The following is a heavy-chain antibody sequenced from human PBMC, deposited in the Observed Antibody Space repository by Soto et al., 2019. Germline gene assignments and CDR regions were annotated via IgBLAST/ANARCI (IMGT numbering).Heavy chain of an antibody. J-gene: IGHJ6*02. CDR3: AGWNYESGLDV. CDR2: IYWDEDK. Sequence: QITLKESGPTLVRPTQTLTLTCSFSGFSLNTNGMGVGWIRQPPGKALEWLACIYWDEDKRSSPSLKTRLTVTTDTSNNEVVLTLTTLDPLDTGTYCCAGWNYESGLDVWGQGTTVTVSS. V-gene: IGHV2-5*02. CDR1: GFSLNTNGMG. D-gene: IGHD1-7*01.